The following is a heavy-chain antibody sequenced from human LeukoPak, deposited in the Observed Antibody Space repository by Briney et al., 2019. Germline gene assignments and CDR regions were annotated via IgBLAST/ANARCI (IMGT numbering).Heavy chain of an antibody. D-gene: IGHD3-22*01. J-gene: IGHJ4*02. CDR3: ARESDYYDSSGFDY. CDR2: INHSGST. Sequence: PSETLSLTCAVYGGSFSGYYWSWIRQPPGKGLEWIGEINHSGSTNYNPSLKSRVTISVDTFKNQFSLKLSSVTAADTAVYYCARESDYYDSSGFDYWGQGTLVTVSS. CDR1: GGSFSGYY. V-gene: IGHV4-34*01.